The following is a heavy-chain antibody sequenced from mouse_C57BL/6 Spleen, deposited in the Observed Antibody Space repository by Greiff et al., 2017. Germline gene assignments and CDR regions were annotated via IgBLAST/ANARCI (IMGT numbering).Heavy chain of an antibody. CDR3: AIDYGSSLTWFAY. CDR1: GYTFTSYW. V-gene: IGHV1-74*01. J-gene: IGHJ3*01. D-gene: IGHD1-1*01. CDR2: IHPSDSDT. Sequence: VQVVESGAELVKPGASVKVSCKASGYTFTSYWMHWVKQRPGQGLEWIGRIHPSDSDTNYNQKFKGKATLTVDKSSSTAYMQLSSLTSEDSAVYYCAIDYGSSLTWFAYWGQGTLVTVSA.